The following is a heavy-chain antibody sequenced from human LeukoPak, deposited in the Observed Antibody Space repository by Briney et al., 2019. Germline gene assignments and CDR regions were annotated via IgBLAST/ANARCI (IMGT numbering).Heavy chain of an antibody. J-gene: IGHJ5*02. CDR2: LNAGNDNT. V-gene: IGHV1-3*01. CDR3: ARHLGYCTGGTCYPNWFDP. CDR1: GYTLTSYA. Sequence: ASVKVSCKASGYTLTSYAMHWVRQAPGQRLEWMGWLNAGNDNTKYSQKFQGRVTITRDTSASTAYMELSSLRSEDTAVYYCARHLGYCTGGTCYPNWFDPWGQGTLVTVSS. D-gene: IGHD2-15*01.